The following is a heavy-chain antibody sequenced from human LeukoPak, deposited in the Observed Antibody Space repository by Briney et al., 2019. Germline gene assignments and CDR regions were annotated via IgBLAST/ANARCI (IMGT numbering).Heavy chain of an antibody. CDR2: IYTGGST. Sequence: PGGSLRLSCAASGFTVSTNDMSWVRQVSGKGLEWVSVIYTGGSTYHADSVKGRFTISRDNSKNMLYLQMNSLRAEDTAVYYCAISGYRSGWNWGQGTLVTVSS. J-gene: IGHJ4*02. V-gene: IGHV3-66*01. D-gene: IGHD6-19*01. CDR3: AISGYRSGWN. CDR1: GFTVSTND.